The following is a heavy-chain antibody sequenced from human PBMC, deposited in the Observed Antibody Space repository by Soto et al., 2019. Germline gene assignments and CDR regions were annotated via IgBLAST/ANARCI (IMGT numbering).Heavy chain of an antibody. Sequence: SETLSLTCAVYGGSFSGYYWSWIRQPPGKGLEWIGEINHSGSTNYNPSLKSRVTISVDTSKNQFSLKLSSVTAADTAVYYCARGVRSGWYDFDYWGQGTLVTVSS. V-gene: IGHV4-34*01. J-gene: IGHJ4*02. D-gene: IGHD6-19*01. CDR3: ARGVRSGWYDFDY. CDR2: INHSGST. CDR1: GGSFSGYY.